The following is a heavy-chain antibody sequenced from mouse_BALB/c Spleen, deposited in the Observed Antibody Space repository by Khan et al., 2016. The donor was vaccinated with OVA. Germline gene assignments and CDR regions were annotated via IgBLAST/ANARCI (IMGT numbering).Heavy chain of an antibody. V-gene: IGHV3-2*02. Sequence: EVQLVESGPGLVKPSQSLSLTCTVTGYSITSGYGWNWIRQSPGNILEWMGYISYSGSTYYNPSLKSRISITRDTSKNQFFLQLNSVTTEDTATYYCAKTARIKYWGQGTTLTVSS. D-gene: IGHD1-2*01. J-gene: IGHJ2*01. CDR3: AKTARIKY. CDR2: ISYSGST. CDR1: GYSITSGYG.